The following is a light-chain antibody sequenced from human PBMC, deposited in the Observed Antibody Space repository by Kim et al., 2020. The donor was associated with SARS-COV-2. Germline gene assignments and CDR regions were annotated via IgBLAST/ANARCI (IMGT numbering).Light chain of an antibody. CDR2: DAS. Sequence: DIQMTQSPSTLSASVGDRVTITCRASQSITSWLAWYQQKPGKAPKVLIYDASRLKSGVPSRFGGSGSGTEFTLTISSLQPDDFATYYCQQYDSYPETFGQGTKVDIK. V-gene: IGKV1-5*01. CDR1: QSITSW. J-gene: IGKJ1*01. CDR3: QQYDSYPET.